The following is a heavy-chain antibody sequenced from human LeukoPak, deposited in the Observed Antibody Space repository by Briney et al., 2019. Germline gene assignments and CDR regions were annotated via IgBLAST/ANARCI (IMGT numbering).Heavy chain of an antibody. Sequence: GGSLRLSCAASGFTFSSYSMNWVRQAPGKGLEWVSAISGSGGSTYYADSVKGRFTISRDNSKNTLYLQMNSLRAEDTAVYYCAKEGGDSLYYDFWSGYLGDYFDYWGQGTLVTVSS. J-gene: IGHJ4*02. CDR1: GFTFSSYS. D-gene: IGHD3-3*01. V-gene: IGHV3-23*01. CDR3: AKEGGDSLYYDFWSGYLGDYFDY. CDR2: ISGSGGST.